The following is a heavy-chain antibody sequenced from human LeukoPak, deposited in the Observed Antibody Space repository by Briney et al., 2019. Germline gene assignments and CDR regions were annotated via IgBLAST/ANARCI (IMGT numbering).Heavy chain of an antibody. CDR2: IYSGGST. CDR3: ARDPGNGYLDY. V-gene: IGHV3-66*01. Sequence: GGSLRLSCAASGFTVSSNYMSWVRQAPGKGLEWVSVIYSGGSTYYADSVKGRFTISRDNSKNTLYLQMNSLRAEDTAVYYYARDPGNGYLDYWGQGTLVTVSS. D-gene: IGHD2-8*01. J-gene: IGHJ4*02. CDR1: GFTVSSNY.